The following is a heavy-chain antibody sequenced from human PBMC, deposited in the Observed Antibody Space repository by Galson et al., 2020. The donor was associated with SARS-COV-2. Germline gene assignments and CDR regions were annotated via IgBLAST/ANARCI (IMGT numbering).Heavy chain of an antibody. D-gene: IGHD2-15*01. CDR2: IYYIGTT. J-gene: IGHJ5*02. Sequence: ASETLSLTCTVSGDSISSNTYYWGWIRQPPGKGLEWIGSIYYIGTTYYNWSLKSRVTIVVDTSENQFSLKLSSATAADTAIYFCARGVCSGGFCFSTGSPSRIDTWGQGTLVTVSS. V-gene: IGHV4-39*07. CDR1: GDSISSNTYY. CDR3: ARGVCSGGFCFSTGSPSRIDT.